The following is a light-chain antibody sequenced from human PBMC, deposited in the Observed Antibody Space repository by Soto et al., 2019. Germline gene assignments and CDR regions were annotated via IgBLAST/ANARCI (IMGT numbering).Light chain of an antibody. CDR3: QQYNNWPLT. Sequence: DIVMTQSPATLSVSPGERATLSCRASQNIKSNLAWYQQKPGQAPRLLIYGPSSRATGIPARFSGSGSGTEFTLTISSLHSEDVAVYYRQQYNNWPLTFGGGTKLEIK. CDR1: QNIKSN. V-gene: IGKV3-15*01. J-gene: IGKJ4*01. CDR2: GPS.